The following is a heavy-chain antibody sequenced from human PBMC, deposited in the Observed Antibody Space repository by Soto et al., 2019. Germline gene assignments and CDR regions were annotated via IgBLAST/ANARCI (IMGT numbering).Heavy chain of an antibody. J-gene: IGHJ4*02. CDR3: ARRRGYSYDFDY. CDR1: GYAFTNYW. D-gene: IGHD5-18*01. CDR2: IDPSDSRT. V-gene: IGHV5-10-1*01. Sequence: GESLKISCNASGYAFTNYWISWVRQKPGQGLEWMGRIDPSDSRTKYSPSFDGHVTISIDKSISAAFLQWSSLRASDTAVYYCARRRGYSYDFDYWGQGTLVTGSS.